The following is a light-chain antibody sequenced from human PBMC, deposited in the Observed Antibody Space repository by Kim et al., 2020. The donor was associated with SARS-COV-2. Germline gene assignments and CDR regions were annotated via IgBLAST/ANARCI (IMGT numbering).Light chain of an antibody. J-gene: IGKJ4*01. CDR2: DAS. V-gene: IGKV3-11*01. CDR1: QSVSSF. CDR3: QHRSGWPLT. Sequence: LSPGERATLSCRASQSVSSFLAWYQQRPGQAPRLLIYDASNRATGIPARFSGGGSGTEFTLTISSLEPEDFALYYCQHRSGWPLTFGGGTKVDIK.